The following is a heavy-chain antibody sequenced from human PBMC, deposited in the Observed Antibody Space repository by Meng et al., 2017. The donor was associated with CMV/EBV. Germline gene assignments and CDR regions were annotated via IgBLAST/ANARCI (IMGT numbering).Heavy chain of an antibody. V-gene: IGHV4-59*12. D-gene: IGHD3-22*01. CDR3: ARDGPVTMIVVGNWFDP. Sequence: SETLSLTCTVSGGSISSYYWSWIRQPPGKGLEWIGSIYYSGSTYYNPSLKSRVTISVDTSKNQFSLKLSSVTAADTAVYYCARDGPVTMIVVGNWFDPWGQGTLVTVSS. CDR2: IYYSGST. J-gene: IGHJ5*02. CDR1: GGSISSYY.